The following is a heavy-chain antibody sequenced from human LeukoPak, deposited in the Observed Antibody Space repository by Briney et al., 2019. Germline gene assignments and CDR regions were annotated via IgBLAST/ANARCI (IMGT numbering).Heavy chain of an antibody. CDR3: ARPQDYGDYELDY. V-gene: IGHV1-2*02. CDR2: INPNSGGT. J-gene: IGHJ4*02. CDR1: GYTFTGYY. D-gene: IGHD4-17*01. Sequence: ASVKVSCKASGYTFTGYYMHWVRQAPGQGLEWMGWINPNSGGTNYAQKFQGRVTMTRDTSISTAYMELSRLRSDDTAVYYCARPQDYGDYELDYWGQGTLVTVSS.